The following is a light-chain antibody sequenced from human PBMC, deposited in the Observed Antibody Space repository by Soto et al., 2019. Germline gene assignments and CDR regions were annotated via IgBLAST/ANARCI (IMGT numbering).Light chain of an antibody. J-gene: IGKJ1*01. CDR2: GAS. Sequence: ETVLTQSPGPLSLSPGERVTLSCRTSQSVCSRCFAWYQQKPGQSPRILIYGASTRATGIPDRFSGSGSGTDFTLTISRLEPEDFAVYYCQHYGTTPWTFGQGTKVAIK. CDR3: QHYGTTPWT. CDR1: QSVCSRC. V-gene: IGKV3-20*01.